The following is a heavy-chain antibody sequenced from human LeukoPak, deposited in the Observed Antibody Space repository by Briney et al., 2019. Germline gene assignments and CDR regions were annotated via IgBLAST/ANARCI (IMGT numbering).Heavy chain of an antibody. CDR1: GFTLSSYS. CDR2: ISGNSIYI. CDR3: ATETNGRHYDY. Sequence: PGGSLRLACAASGFTLSSYSMNWFRQAPGKGLGWVSSISGNSIYIYYADAVKGRFTISRDNANNFLYLQMNSLRAEDTAVYYCATETNGRHYDYWGQGTLLTVSS. V-gene: IGHV3-21*06. D-gene: IGHD1-14*01. J-gene: IGHJ4*02.